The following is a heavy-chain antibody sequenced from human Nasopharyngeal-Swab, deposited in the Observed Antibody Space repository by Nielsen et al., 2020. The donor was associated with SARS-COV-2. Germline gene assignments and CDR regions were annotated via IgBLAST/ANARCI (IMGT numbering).Heavy chain of an antibody. Sequence: SLKISCAASGFSFDDYAMHWVRQAPGKGLEWVSGISWNSVNIGYADSVKGRFTISRDNAKNSLYLQMNSLRAEDTALYYCVRASGSGSVYQLVQWGQGTLVTVSS. CDR3: VRASGSGSVYQLVQ. D-gene: IGHD3-10*01. J-gene: IGHJ4*02. CDR2: ISWNSVNI. CDR1: GFSFDDYA. V-gene: IGHV3-9*01.